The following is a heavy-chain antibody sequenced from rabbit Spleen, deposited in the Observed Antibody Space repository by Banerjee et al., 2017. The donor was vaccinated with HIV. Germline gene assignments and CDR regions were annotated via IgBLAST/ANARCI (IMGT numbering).Heavy chain of an antibody. V-gene: IGHV1S40*01. CDR3: AGDLASVVGYGRWNL. CDR1: GFSFNSGHD. Sequence: QSLEESGGGLVKPGASLTLTCKASGFSFNSGHDMCWVRQAPGKGLEWIACSYAGSSGSTYSAIWAKGRFTISKTSSTSVTLQMTSLTAADTATYFCAGDLASVVGYGRWNLWGQGTLVTVS. CDR2: SYAGSSGST. D-gene: IGHD6-1*01. J-gene: IGHJ4*01.